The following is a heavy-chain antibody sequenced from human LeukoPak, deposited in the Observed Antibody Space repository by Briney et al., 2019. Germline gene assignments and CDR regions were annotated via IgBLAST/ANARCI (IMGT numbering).Heavy chain of an antibody. J-gene: IGHJ3*02. Sequence: PGGSLRLSRAASGFTFSSYEMNWVRQAPGKGLEWVSYISSSGSTIYYADSVKGRFTISRDNAKNSLYLQMNSLRAEDTAVYYCARQAVTSSPWGAFDIWGQETMVTVSS. V-gene: IGHV3-48*03. D-gene: IGHD4-17*01. CDR1: GFTFSSYE. CDR2: ISSSGSTI. CDR3: ARQAVTSSPWGAFDI.